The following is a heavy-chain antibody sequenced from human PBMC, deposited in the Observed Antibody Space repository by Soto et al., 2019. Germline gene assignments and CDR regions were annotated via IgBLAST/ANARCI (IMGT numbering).Heavy chain of an antibody. V-gene: IGHV3-30*18. CDR2: ISYDGSNK. D-gene: IGHD6-19*01. Sequence: QPGGSLRLSCAASGFTFSSYGMHWVRQAPGKGLEWVAVISYDGSNKYYADSVKGRFTISRDNSKNTLYLQMNSLRAEDTAVYYCAKDRNGDSSGYYYYYGMDVWGQGTTVTVSS. CDR1: GFTFSSYG. J-gene: IGHJ6*02. CDR3: AKDRNGDSSGYYYYYGMDV.